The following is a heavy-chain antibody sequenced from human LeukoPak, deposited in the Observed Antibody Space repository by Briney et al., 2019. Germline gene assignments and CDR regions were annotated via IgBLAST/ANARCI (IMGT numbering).Heavy chain of an antibody. D-gene: IGHD3-10*01. Sequence: GESLKISCKGSGYSFTSYWIGWVRQMPGKSLEWMGIINPGDSDTRYSPSFQGQVTISADKSINTAYLQWSSLKASDTAMFYCARGQTRYYYGSGSYYPYDYWGQGTLVTVSS. CDR2: INPGDSDT. CDR3: ARGQTRYYYGSGSYYPYDY. V-gene: IGHV5-51*01. CDR1: GYSFTSYW. J-gene: IGHJ4*02.